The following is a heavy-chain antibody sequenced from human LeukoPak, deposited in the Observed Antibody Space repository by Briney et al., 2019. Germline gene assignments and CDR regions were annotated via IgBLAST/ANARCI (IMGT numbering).Heavy chain of an antibody. J-gene: IGHJ4*02. CDR3: ARFGGKTTGPN. CDR2: INSDGSTT. CDR1: GXTFSTYW. D-gene: IGHD3-16*01. Sequence: GGSLRLSCSASGXTFSTYWMHWVRQAPGKGLVWVSCINSDGSTTIYVDSVKGRFTISRDNAKNTLYLQMNSLRAEDTAVYYCARFGGKTTGPNWGQGTLVTVSS. V-gene: IGHV3-74*01.